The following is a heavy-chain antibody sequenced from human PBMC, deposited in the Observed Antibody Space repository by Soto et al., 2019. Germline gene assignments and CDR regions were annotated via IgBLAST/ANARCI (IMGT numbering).Heavy chain of an antibody. CDR2: IYSGGST. Sequence: EVQLVESGGGLVQPGGSLRLSCAASGFTVSSNYMSWVRQAPGKGLEWVSVIYSGGSTYYAGSVKGRFTISRDNSKNTLYLPMNRLRAEDTAVYYCARGRAYFYYYMDVWGKGTTVTVSS. CDR1: GFTVSSNY. CDR3: ARGRAYFYYYMDV. V-gene: IGHV3-66*01. J-gene: IGHJ6*03.